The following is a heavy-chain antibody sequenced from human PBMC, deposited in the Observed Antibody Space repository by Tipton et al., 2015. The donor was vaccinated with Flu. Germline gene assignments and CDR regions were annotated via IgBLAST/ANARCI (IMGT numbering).Heavy chain of an antibody. CDR2: MLYGGST. Sequence: TLSLTCTVSGGSIRSSSYYWGWIRQPPGKGPEWIGSMLYGGSTYYNPSLESRVTISLDTSKNQFSLKLSSVTAADTAVYYCARVGVVTPFDYWGQGALVTVSS. J-gene: IGHJ4*02. CDR3: ARVGVVTPFDY. D-gene: IGHD4-23*01. CDR1: GGSIRSSSYY. V-gene: IGHV4-39*07.